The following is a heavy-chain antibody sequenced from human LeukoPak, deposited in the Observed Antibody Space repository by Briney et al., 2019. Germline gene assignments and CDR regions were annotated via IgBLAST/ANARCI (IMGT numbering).Heavy chain of an antibody. V-gene: IGHV2-5*02. Sequence: SGPTLVNPTQTLTLTCTFSGFSFSTSGVGVGWIRQPPGKALEWLALIYWDDDKRYSPSLKSRLTITKDTSKNQVVLTMTNMDPVDTATYYCARRLRTTMTSPWFDPWGQGTLVTVSS. D-gene: IGHD4-17*01. J-gene: IGHJ5*02. CDR2: IYWDDDK. CDR1: GFSFSTSGVG. CDR3: ARRLRTTMTSPWFDP.